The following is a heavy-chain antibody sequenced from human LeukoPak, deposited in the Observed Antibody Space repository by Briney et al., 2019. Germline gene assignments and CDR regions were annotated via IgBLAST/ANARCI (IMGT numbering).Heavy chain of an antibody. CDR3: ARAPRGIPGP. V-gene: IGHV3-48*02. J-gene: IGHJ5*02. CDR1: GSTFSSYS. Sequence: GGSLRLSCAASGSTFSSYSMNWVRQAPGKGLEWVSYISSSSSTIYYADPVKGRFTISRDNAKNSLYLQMNSLRDEDTAVYYCARAPRGIPGPWGQGTLVTVSS. D-gene: IGHD6-13*01. CDR2: ISSSSSTI.